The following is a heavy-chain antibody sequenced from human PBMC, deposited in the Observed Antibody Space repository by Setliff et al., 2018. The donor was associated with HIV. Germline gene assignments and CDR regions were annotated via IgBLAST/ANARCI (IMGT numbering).Heavy chain of an antibody. J-gene: IGHJ4*02. CDR1: GGSISSGDYF. CDR2: IYYSGNT. CDR3: ARHRDGGTYPLDY. Sequence: PSETLSLTCTVSGGSISSGDYFLSWIRQAPGKGLEWIGCIYYSGNTRYNPSLKSRVTISLDTSKNRFSLQLTSVTAADTAVYYCARHRDGGTYPLDYWGQGTLVTVSS. V-gene: IGHV4-61*08. D-gene: IGHD1-26*01.